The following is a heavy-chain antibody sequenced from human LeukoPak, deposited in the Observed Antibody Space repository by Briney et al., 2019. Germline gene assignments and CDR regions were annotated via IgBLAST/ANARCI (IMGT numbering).Heavy chain of an antibody. CDR3: ARETYSSGWFDY. Sequence: PSETLSLTCTVSGGSISSYYWSWIRRPAGKGLEWIGRIYTSGSTNYNPSLKSRVTMSADTSKNQFSLKLSSVTAADTAVYYCARETYSSGWFDYWGQGTLVTVSS. CDR2: IYTSGST. V-gene: IGHV4-4*07. J-gene: IGHJ4*02. CDR1: GGSISSYY. D-gene: IGHD6-19*01.